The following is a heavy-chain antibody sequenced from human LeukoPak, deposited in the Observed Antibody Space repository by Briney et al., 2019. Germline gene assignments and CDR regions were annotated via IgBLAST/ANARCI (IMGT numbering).Heavy chain of an antibody. CDR1: GFAFSTYA. D-gene: IGHD3-10*01. Sequence: SGGSLRLSCAASGFAFSTYALTWVRQAPGKGLEWVSYISSSSSTIYYADSVKGRFTISRDNAKNSLYLQMNSLRVEDTAVYYCARGLRFGESYFDYWGQGTLVTVSS. J-gene: IGHJ4*02. CDR3: ARGLRFGESYFDY. CDR2: ISSSSSTI. V-gene: IGHV3-48*04.